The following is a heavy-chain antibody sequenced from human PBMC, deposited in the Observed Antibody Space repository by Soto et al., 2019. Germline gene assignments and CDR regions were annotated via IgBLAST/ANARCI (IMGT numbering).Heavy chain of an antibody. V-gene: IGHV3-23*01. CDR2: ISGTGVPT. CDR3: AKSFCSSSSCFFLWVDP. D-gene: IGHD2-2*01. CDR1: GFDFSSYA. J-gene: IGHJ5*02. Sequence: EVQLLESGGGLVQPGGSLRLSCAASGFDFSSYAMSWVHQAPGKGLECISLISGTGVPTLYAESVKGRFAVTRDNSKDTLFLEMNNLRVDDTAMYYCAKSFCSSSSCFFLWVDPWGPGTLVTVSS.